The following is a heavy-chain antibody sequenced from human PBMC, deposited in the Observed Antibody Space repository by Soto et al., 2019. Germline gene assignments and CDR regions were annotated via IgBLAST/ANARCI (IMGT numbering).Heavy chain of an antibody. J-gene: IGHJ4*02. CDR1: GGSFSGYY. D-gene: IGHD6-19*01. CDR3: ARGRQWLVGGGDDY. Sequence: QVQLQQWGAGLLKPSETLSLTCAVYGGSFSGYYWSWIRQPPGKGLEWIGEINHSGSTNYNPSLKSRVTIPVDTSKNQFSLKLSSVTAADTAVYYCARGRQWLVGGGDDYWGQGTLVTVSS. CDR2: INHSGST. V-gene: IGHV4-34*01.